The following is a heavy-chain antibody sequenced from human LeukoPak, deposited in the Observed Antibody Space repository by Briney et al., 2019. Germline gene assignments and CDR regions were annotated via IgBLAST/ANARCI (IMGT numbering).Heavy chain of an antibody. J-gene: IGHJ4*02. D-gene: IGHD3-22*01. CDR2: ISWNNGSI. CDR1: GFTFDDYA. Sequence: GRSLRLSCAASGFTFDDYAMHWVRQAPGKGLEWVSGISWNNGSIGYADSVKGRFTISRDNAKNSLYLQMNSLRAEDTALYYCAKDLTYYYDSSGPAIDYWGQGTLVTVSS. V-gene: IGHV3-9*01. CDR3: AKDLTYYYDSSGPAIDY.